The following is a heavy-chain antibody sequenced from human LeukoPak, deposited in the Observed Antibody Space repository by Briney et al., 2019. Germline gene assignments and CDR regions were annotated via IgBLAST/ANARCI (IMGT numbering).Heavy chain of an antibody. CDR3: TRSGSYYPYYFDY. Sequence: PGGSLRLSCAASGFTFSGSAMHWVRQASGKGLEWVGRIRSKANSYATAYAASVKGRFTISRDDLKNTAYLQMNSLKTEDTAVYYCTRSGSYYPYYFDYWGQGTLVTVSS. V-gene: IGHV3-73*01. J-gene: IGHJ4*02. CDR1: GFTFSGSA. CDR2: IRSKANSYAT. D-gene: IGHD1-26*01.